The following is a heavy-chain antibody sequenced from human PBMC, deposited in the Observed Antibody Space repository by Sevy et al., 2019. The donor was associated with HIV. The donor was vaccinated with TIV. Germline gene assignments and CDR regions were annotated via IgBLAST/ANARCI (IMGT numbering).Heavy chain of an antibody. Sequence: GGSLRLSCAGSGFSFKNVWMTWVRQTPGKGLEWVGHAKRKSDGGSIDYGSPVNGRFTISRDCSKDMLYLQMSSLKTEDTGVYYCATVLGAGAAGAFEIWGQGTMVTVSS. J-gene: IGHJ3*02. V-gene: IGHV3-15*01. CDR3: ATVLGAGAAGAFEI. D-gene: IGHD1-26*01. CDR2: AKRKSDGGSI. CDR1: GFSFKNVW.